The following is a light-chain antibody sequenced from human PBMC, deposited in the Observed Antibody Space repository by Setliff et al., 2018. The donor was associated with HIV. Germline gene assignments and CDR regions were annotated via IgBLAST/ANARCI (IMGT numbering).Light chain of an antibody. CDR1: HSVGGD. CDR2: GPS. Sequence: EIVLTQFPASLSVSPGERATLSCWASHSVGGDLAWYQQKPGQAPRLLVYGPSTRATGVPASFTGSGSGTRFTLTISSLQSEDFATYYCQQYNNWPPLTVGGGTKVDIK. V-gene: IGKV3-15*01. CDR3: QQYNNWPPLT. J-gene: IGKJ4*01.